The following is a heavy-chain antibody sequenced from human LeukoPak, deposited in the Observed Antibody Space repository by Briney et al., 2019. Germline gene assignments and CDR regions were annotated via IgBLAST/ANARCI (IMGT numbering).Heavy chain of an antibody. CDR2: VDPEDGET. J-gene: IGHJ4*02. CDR3: ATKWPTLTGTETAHFDY. V-gene: IGHV1-69-2*01. CDR1: GYTFTDYY. Sequence: ASVKISCKASGYTFTDYYMHWVQQAPGKGLEWMGRVDPEDGETIYTEKFQGRVTITADTSTDTAYMELSSLRSEDTAVYYCATKWPTLTGTETAHFDYWGQGTLVTVSS. D-gene: IGHD1/OR15-1a*01.